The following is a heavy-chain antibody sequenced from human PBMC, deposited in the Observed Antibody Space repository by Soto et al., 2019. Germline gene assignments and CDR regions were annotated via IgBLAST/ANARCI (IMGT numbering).Heavy chain of an antibody. J-gene: IGHJ5*02. CDR1: GFTFSSYG. V-gene: IGHV3-33*01. CDR2: IWYDGSNK. Sequence: SLRLSCAASGFTFSSYGMHWVRQAPGKGLEWVAVIWYDGSNKYYADSVKGRFTISRDNSKNTLYLQMNSLRAEDTAVYYCARDVLEQWLVPHNWFDPWGQGTLVTVSS. D-gene: IGHD6-19*01. CDR3: ARDVLEQWLVPHNWFDP.